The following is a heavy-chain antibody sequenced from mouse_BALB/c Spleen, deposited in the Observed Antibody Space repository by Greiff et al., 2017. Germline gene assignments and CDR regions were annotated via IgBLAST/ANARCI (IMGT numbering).Heavy chain of an antibody. CDR2: INPSTGYT. Sequence: QVQLQQSGAELAKPGASVKMSCKASGYTFTGYWMHWVKQRPGKGLEWIGYINPSTGYTEYNQKFKDKATLTADKSSSTAYMHLSSLTSEDSAVYYGARGGYYGSPDWFAYWGQGTLVTVSA. V-gene: IGHV1-7*01. J-gene: IGHJ3*01. CDR3: ARGGYYGSPDWFAY. D-gene: IGHD1-1*01. CDR1: GYTFTGYW.